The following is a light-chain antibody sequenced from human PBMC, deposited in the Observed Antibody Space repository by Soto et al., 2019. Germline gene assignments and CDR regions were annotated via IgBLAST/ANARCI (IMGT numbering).Light chain of an antibody. CDR1: SSDVGGYSY. Sequence: QSVLTQPASVSGSPGQSITIFCTGTSSDVGGYSYVSWYQQHPGKAPKLMIYDVSNRPSGVSNRFSGSKSGNTAALTVSGLQAEDEADYYCSSYVGTNSYVFGTGTKVTVL. CDR3: SSYVGTNSYV. V-gene: IGLV2-14*01. CDR2: DVS. J-gene: IGLJ1*01.